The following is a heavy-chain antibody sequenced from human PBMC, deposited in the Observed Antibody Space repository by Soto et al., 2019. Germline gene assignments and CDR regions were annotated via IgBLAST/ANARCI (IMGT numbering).Heavy chain of an antibody. Sequence: QVQLQESGPGLVKPSLTLSLTCTVSGGSISSGGYYWSWIRQHPGKGLEWIGYIYYSGSTYYNPSLKSRVTISVVTSKNQFSLKLSSVTAADTAVYYCARGYCSGGSCGDAFDIWGQGTMVTVSS. CDR1: GGSISSGGYY. J-gene: IGHJ3*02. CDR2: IYYSGST. D-gene: IGHD2-15*01. V-gene: IGHV4-31*03. CDR3: ARGYCSGGSCGDAFDI.